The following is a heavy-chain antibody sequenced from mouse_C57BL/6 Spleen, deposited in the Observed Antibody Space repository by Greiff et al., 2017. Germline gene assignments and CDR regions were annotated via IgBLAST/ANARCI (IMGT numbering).Heavy chain of an antibody. J-gene: IGHJ2*01. CDR2: IDPSDSYT. Sequence: QVQLQQPGAELVRPGTSVKLSCKASGYTFTSYWMHWVKQRPGQGLEWIGVIDPSDSYTNYNQKFKGKATLTGDTSSSTAYMQLSSLTSEDSAVYYCARSITTVPYFDYWGQGTTLTVSS. D-gene: IGHD1-1*01. CDR3: ARSITTVPYFDY. CDR1: GYTFTSYW. V-gene: IGHV1-59*01.